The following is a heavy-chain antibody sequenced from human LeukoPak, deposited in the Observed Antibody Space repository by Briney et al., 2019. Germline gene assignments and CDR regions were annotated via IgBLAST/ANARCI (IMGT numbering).Heavy chain of an antibody. CDR2: INHSGST. V-gene: IGHV4-34*01. CDR1: GGSFSGYY. D-gene: IGHD6-13*01. J-gene: IGHJ6*04. CDR3: ARLKLAQQLAPMDV. Sequence: PSETLSLTCAVYGGSFSGYYWSWIRQPPGKGLEWIGEINHSGSTNYNPSLKSQVTISVDTSKNQFSLKLSSVTAADTAVYYCARLKLAQQLAPMDVWGKGTTVTISS.